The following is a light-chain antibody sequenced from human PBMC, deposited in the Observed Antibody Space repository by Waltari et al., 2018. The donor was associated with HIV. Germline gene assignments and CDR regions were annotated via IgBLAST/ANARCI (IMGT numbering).Light chain of an antibody. V-gene: IGKV3-15*01. Sequence: EVVLTQSPATLSVSAGERATLSCRGSQSVNTLLAWYQQKPGQPHRLLIYGASTRAADIPARFSGSGSGTEFTLAISSLQSEDSAVYYCQQYNNWPITFGQGTRLEIE. CDR1: QSVNTL. J-gene: IGKJ5*01. CDR3: QQYNNWPIT. CDR2: GAS.